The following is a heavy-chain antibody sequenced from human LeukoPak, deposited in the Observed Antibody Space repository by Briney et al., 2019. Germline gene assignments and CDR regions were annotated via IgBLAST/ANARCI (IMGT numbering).Heavy chain of an antibody. CDR2: INHSGST. CDR1: GGSFSGYY. D-gene: IGHD3-9*01. V-gene: IGHV4-34*01. J-gene: IGHJ4*02. CDR3: ARQGLRYFDWSSAFDY. Sequence: SETLSLTCAVYGGSFSGYYWSWIHQPPGKGLEWIGEINHSGSTNYNPSLKSRVTISVDTSKNQFSLKLSSVTAADTAVYYCARQGLRYFDWSSAFDYWGQGTLVTVSS.